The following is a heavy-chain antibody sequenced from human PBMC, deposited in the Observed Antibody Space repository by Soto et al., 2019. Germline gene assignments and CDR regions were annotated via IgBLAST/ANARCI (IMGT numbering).Heavy chain of an antibody. Sequence: QVQLVESGGGVVQPGRSLRLSCAASGFTFSSYAMHWVRQAPGKGLEWVAVISYDGGNKYYADSVKGRFTISRDNSKNTLYLQMNSLRAEDTAVYYCAREGGDIVVVPAARYGMDVWGQGTTVTVSS. CDR2: ISYDGGNK. CDR1: GFTFSSYA. CDR3: AREGGDIVVVPAARYGMDV. D-gene: IGHD2-2*01. J-gene: IGHJ6*02. V-gene: IGHV3-30-3*01.